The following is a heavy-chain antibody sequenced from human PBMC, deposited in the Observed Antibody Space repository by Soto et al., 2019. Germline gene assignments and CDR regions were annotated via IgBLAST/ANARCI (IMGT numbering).Heavy chain of an antibody. D-gene: IGHD3-10*01. V-gene: IGHV1-18*01. CDR2: ISTYTGNT. Sequence: QVHLVQSGAEVKKPGASVMVSCKASGYTFTNYDINWVRQATGQGLGWMGWISTYTGNTNYAQKLQGRVTMTTDTSTSTAYMELRSLRSDDTAVYYCARGYYYGSGRPTPGGMDVWGQGTTVTVSS. J-gene: IGHJ6*02. CDR3: ARGYYYGSGRPTPGGMDV. CDR1: GYTFTNYD.